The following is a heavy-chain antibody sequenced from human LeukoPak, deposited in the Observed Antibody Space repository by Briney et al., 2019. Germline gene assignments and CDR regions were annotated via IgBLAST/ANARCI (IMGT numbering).Heavy chain of an antibody. V-gene: IGHV3-30-3*01. CDR1: GFTFSSYA. CDR2: ISYDGSNK. Sequence: GGSLRLSCAASGFTFSSYAMHWVRQAPGKGLEWVAVISYDGSNKYYADSVKGRFTISRDNSKNTLYLQMSCLRAEDTAVYYCARAYYDFWSGYYTGSAFDIWGQGTMVTVSS. J-gene: IGHJ3*02. CDR3: ARAYYDFWSGYYTGSAFDI. D-gene: IGHD3-3*01.